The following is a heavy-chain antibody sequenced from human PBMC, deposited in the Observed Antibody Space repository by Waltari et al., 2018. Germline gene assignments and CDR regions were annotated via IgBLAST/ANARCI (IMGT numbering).Heavy chain of an antibody. V-gene: IGHV4-39*01. CDR2: IYYSGST. CDR1: GGSFSRSSDY. D-gene: IGHD1-26*01. Sequence: QLQLQESSTGLVKPAETLSLTCTISGGSFSRSSDYWGLIRQPPGKGLEWIGSIYYSGSTYYNPSLMCRVTISVDTSKNPFSLKLSSVTAADTAVYYCARLWIVGATIGYYFAYWGQGTLVTVSS. J-gene: IGHJ4*02. CDR3: ARLWIVGATIGYYFAY.